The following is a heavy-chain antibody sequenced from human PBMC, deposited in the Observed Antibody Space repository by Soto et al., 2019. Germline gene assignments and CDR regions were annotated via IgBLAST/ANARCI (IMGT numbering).Heavy chain of an antibody. CDR2: ISSSSATI. Sequence: EVQLVESGGGLVQRGGSLRLSCAASGFTFSIYGMNWVRQAPGRGLEWLSYISSSSATIYYTDSVKGRFTISRDNDKDSLYLQMSSLGDDDPAVYYCAREDIVGATPDYWGQGTLVTVSS. D-gene: IGHD1-26*01. V-gene: IGHV3-48*02. J-gene: IGHJ4*02. CDR3: AREDIVGATPDY. CDR1: GFTFSIYG.